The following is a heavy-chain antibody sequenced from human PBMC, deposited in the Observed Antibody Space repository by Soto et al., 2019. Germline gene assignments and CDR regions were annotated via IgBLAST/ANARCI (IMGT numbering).Heavy chain of an antibody. CDR1: GYTFTSYY. CDR2: IHPSGGST. J-gene: IGHJ4*02. D-gene: IGHD3-16*01. V-gene: IGHV1-46*01. Sequence: ASVKVSCKASGYTFTSYYMHWVRQAPGQGLEWMGIIHPSGGSTSYAQKFQGRVTMTRDTSTSTVYMELSSLRSEDTAVYYCARPNGGRNLNGHFDYWGQGTLVTVSS. CDR3: ARPNGGRNLNGHFDY.